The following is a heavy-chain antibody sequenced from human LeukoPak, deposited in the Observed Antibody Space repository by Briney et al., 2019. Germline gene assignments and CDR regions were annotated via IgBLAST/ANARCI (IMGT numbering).Heavy chain of an antibody. J-gene: IGHJ4*02. D-gene: IGHD2-2*01. Sequence: GRSLRLSCAASGFTFSSYAMHWVRQAPGKGLEWVAVISYDGSNKYYADSVKGRFTISRDNSKNTLYLQMNSLRAEDTAVYYCASSVNCSSTSCPRGVLRYFNWPIDYWGQGTLVTVSS. CDR3: ASSVNCSSTSCPRGVLRYFNWPIDY. V-gene: IGHV3-30*04. CDR1: GFTFSSYA. CDR2: ISYDGSNK.